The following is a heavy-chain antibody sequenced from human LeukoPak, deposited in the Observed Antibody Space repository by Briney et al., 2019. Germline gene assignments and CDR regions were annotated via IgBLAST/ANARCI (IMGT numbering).Heavy chain of an antibody. CDR1: GYTFTSYG. CDR3: AREGSPFYYYYVDV. J-gene: IGHJ6*03. D-gene: IGHD2-15*01. Sequence: GASVKVSCKASGYTFTSYGISWVRQAPGQGLEWMGWISTYNGNTNYAQKLQGRVTMTTDTSTSIAYMELRSLRSDDTAVYYCAREGSPFYYYYVDVWGKGTTVTVSS. V-gene: IGHV1-18*01. CDR2: ISTYNGNT.